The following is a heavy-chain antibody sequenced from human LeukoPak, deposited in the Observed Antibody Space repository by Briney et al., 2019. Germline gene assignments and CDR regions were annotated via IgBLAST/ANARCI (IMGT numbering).Heavy chain of an antibody. Sequence: ASVKGSCEASGDTFTSDYMHWGRQAPGQGLEWMGIINPIGVITSYAQKFQGSVTMTTDTSTSTVYMELSSLRSEDTAVYYCARGGVVDLDPWGQGTLVTVSS. CDR2: INPIGVIT. V-gene: IGHV1-46*03. CDR1: GDTFTSDY. D-gene: IGHD2-15*01. J-gene: IGHJ5*02. CDR3: ARGGVVDLDP.